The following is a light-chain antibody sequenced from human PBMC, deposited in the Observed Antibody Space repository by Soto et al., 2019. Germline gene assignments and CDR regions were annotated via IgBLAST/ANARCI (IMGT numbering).Light chain of an antibody. Sequence: DIQMTQSPSSLSASVGDRVTITCRASQRISSYLNWYQQKPGKAPKLLIYAASSLQSGVPSRFSVRGSRTDFTLTISSLQPEDFETYYCQQTYSTPQTFGQGTKLEIK. CDR3: QQTYSTPQT. V-gene: IGKV1-39*01. J-gene: IGKJ2*01. CDR2: AAS. CDR1: QRISSY.